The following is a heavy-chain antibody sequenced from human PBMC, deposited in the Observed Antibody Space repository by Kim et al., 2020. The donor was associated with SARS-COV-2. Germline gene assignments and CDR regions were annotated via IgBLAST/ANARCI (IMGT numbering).Heavy chain of an antibody. CDR1: GYTFSSYA. CDR3: AKLSYSRRMMGSELDY. Sequence: GSLRLSCAASGYTFSSYAMSWVRQAPGKGLEWVSAISDGGGYTYYADSVKGRFTISRDNSKNTLYLQMNSRRAEETAVYYCAKLSYSRRMMGSELDYWGQGTLVTVSS. V-gene: IGHV3-23*01. D-gene: IGHD6-13*01. CDR2: ISDGGGYT. J-gene: IGHJ4*02.